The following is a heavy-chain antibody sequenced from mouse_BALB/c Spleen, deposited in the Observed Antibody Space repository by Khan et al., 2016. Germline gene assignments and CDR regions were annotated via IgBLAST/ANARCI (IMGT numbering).Heavy chain of an antibody. V-gene: IGHV14-3*02. CDR1: GFNIKDTY. CDR3: ARSPDDYDVGFAY. D-gene: IGHD2-4*01. CDR2: IDPANGNT. J-gene: IGHJ3*01. Sequence: VQLQQSGAELVKPGASVKLSCTASGFNIKDTYMHWVKQRPEQGLEWIGRIDPANGNTKYDPKFQGKATITADTSSNTAYLQLSSLTSEDTAVDYGARSPDDYDVGFAYWGQGTLVTVSA.